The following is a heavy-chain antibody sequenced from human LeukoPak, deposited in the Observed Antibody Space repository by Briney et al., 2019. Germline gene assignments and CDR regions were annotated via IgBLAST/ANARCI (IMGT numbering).Heavy chain of an antibody. CDR1: RFTFSTYA. CDR2: LSDGGGYT. J-gene: IGHJ4*02. V-gene: IGHV3-23*01. D-gene: IGHD6-13*01. CDR3: ATAYSTTWSFSDF. Sequence: GGSLRLSCAASRFTFSTYAMSWVRQAPGKGLEWVSGLSDGGGYTYYADSVKGRFTISRDNAKNTLYLQMNSLRAEDTAIYYCATAYSTTWSFSDFSGQGTLVTVSS.